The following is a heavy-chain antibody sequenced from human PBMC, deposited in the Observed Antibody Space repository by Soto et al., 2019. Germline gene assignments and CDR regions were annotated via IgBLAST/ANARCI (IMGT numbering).Heavy chain of an antibody. CDR1: GFTFSDYA. J-gene: IGHJ4*02. V-gene: IGHV3-30*18. D-gene: IGHD6-19*01. CDR3: AKGGRQWLVTSDFNY. CDR2: VSHDGRNT. Sequence: VQLVESGGGVVQPGRSLRLSCAASGFTFSDYAMHWVRQAPVKGLEWVAGVSHDGRNTHYADSVKGRFTISRDSSKNTVSLEMTSLRAEDTAVYYCAKGGRQWLVTSDFNYWGQGALVTVSS.